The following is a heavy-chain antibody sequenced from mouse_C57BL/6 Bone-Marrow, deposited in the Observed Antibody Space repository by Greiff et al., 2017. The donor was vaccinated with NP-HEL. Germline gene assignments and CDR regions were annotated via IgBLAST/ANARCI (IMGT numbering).Heavy chain of an antibody. CDR3: ARPRITTVVADWYFDV. J-gene: IGHJ1*03. CDR1: GIDFSRYW. CDR2: INPDSSTI. V-gene: IGHV4-1*01. Sequence: EVKLVESGGGLVQPGGSLKLSCAASGIDFSRYWMSWVRRAPGKGLEWIGEINPDSSTINYAPSLKDKFIISRDNAKNTLYLQMSKVRSEDTALYYCARPRITTVVADWYFDVWGTGTTVTVSS. D-gene: IGHD1-1*01.